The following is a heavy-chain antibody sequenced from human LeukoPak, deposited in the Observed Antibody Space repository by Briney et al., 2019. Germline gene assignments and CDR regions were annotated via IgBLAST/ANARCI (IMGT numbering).Heavy chain of an antibody. CDR1: GFTLCSYA. D-gene: IGHD3-22*01. V-gene: IGHV3-23*01. CDR3: AKSGDSSGYYFYYFDN. Sequence: PGGSLRLSCAASGFTLCSYAMSWVRHAPGKGLEWVSAISGSGGTTYSADSVKGRFTISRYNSKNTLYLQMDSLRAEDTAVYYCAKSGDSSGYYFYYFDNWGQGTLVTVSS. J-gene: IGHJ4*02. CDR2: ISGSGGTT.